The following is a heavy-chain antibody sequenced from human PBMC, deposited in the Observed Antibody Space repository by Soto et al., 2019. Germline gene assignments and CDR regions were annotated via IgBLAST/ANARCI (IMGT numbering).Heavy chain of an antibody. CDR2: MTTNRGKT. D-gene: IGHD1-1*01. Sequence: QVQLVQSGAEVKKPGASVKVSCKASGYTFTSYDINWVRQATGQGLEWMGWMTTNRGKTVYAEKFQGRVTMTRNTSMSTAYMELSSVRPEDTAVYYCAREKVVGATGNWGQGTLVTVSS. CDR3: AREKVVGATGN. V-gene: IGHV1-8*01. J-gene: IGHJ4*02. CDR1: GYTFTSYD.